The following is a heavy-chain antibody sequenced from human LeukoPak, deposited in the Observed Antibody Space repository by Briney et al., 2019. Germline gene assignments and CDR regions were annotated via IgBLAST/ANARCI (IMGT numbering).Heavy chain of an antibody. J-gene: IGHJ6*02. CDR3: ARESGSYYYYYGMDV. D-gene: IGHD1-26*01. CDR1: GGTFSSYA. CDR2: IIPIFGTA. V-gene: IGHV1-69*13. Sequence: GAPVKVSCKASGGTFSSYAISWVRQAPGQGLEWVGGIIPIFGTANYAQKFQGRVTITADESTSTAYMELSSLRSEDTAVYYCARESGSYYYYYGMDVWGQGTTVTVSS.